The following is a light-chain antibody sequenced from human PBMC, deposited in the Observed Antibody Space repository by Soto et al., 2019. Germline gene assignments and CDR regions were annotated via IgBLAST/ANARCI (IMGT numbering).Light chain of an antibody. CDR3: QQYDNWPPLT. CDR2: GAS. J-gene: IGKJ4*01. V-gene: IGKV3-15*01. CDR1: QNVGSN. Sequence: ERVMTQSPATLSVSPGEGATLSCRASQNVGSNLAWYQQKPGQSPRLLIYGASTRATGIPARFSGSGSGTEFTLTISSLQSEDFAVYYCQQYDNWPPLTFGGGTKVDI.